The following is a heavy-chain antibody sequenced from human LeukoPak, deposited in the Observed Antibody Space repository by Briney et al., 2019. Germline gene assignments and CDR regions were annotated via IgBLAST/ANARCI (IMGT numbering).Heavy chain of an antibody. J-gene: IGHJ4*02. V-gene: IGHV4-38-2*02. CDR1: GYSISSGYY. CDR3: ARDLSTTVIVVPVPNDY. Sequence: SETLSLTCTVSGYSISSGYYWGWILQPPGKGLEWIGSIYHSGSTYYNPSLKSRVTISVDKSKNQFSLKLSSATAADTAVYYCARDLSTTVIVVPVPNDYWGQGTLVTVSS. CDR2: IYHSGST. D-gene: IGHD3-22*01.